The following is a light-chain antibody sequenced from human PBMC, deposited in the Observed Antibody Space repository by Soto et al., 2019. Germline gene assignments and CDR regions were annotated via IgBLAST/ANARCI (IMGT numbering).Light chain of an antibody. CDR2: EVT. CDR3: CSYAGNSSPYV. Sequence: QSALTQPASVSGSSGQSITISCIGTNSDIGSYDLVSWYQQHPGKAPKLLIFEVTKRPSVVSNRFSGSKSGNTASLTISGLQAEDEGDYYSCSYAGNSSPYVFGPGTKLTVL. V-gene: IGLV2-23*02. J-gene: IGLJ1*01. CDR1: NSDIGSYDL.